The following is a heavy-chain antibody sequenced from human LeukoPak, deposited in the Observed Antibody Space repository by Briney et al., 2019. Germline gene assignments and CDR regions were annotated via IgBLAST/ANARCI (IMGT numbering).Heavy chain of an antibody. V-gene: IGHV3-74*01. Sequence: PGGSLRLSCAVSGFTFTRYGMNWVRQAPGKGLEWVSRINSDGSSTSYADSVKGRFTISRDNAKNTLYLQMNSLRAEDTAVYYCARGLSGYSSSLGYWGQGTLVTVSS. J-gene: IGHJ4*02. CDR2: INSDGSST. CDR1: GFTFTRYG. CDR3: ARGLSGYSSSLGY. D-gene: IGHD6-6*01.